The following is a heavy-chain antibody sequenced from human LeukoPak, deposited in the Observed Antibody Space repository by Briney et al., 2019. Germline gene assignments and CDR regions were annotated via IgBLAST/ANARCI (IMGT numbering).Heavy chain of an antibody. Sequence: SQTLSLTCAISGDSVSSNSAAWNWIRQSPSRGLEWLERTYYRSKWYNDYAVSVKSRITINPDTSKNQFSLQLNSVTPEDTAVYYCARRLGGYDPYYYYGMDVWGQGTTVTVSS. CDR1: GDSVSSNSAA. V-gene: IGHV6-1*01. CDR2: TYYRSKWYN. CDR3: ARRLGGYDPYYYYGMDV. D-gene: IGHD5-12*01. J-gene: IGHJ6*02.